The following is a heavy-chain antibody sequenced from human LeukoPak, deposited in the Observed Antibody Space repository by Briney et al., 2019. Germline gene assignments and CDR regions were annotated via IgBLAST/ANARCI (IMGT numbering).Heavy chain of an antibody. CDR2: ISGSGDNT. D-gene: IGHD3-22*01. J-gene: IGHJ4*02. CDR3: AKGSYYDSSGSFYFDY. CDR1: GFTFSSYA. V-gene: IGHV3-23*01. Sequence: GGSLRLSCAASGFTFSSYAMSWVRQAPGKGLEWVSGISGSGDNTYYADSVKGRFTISRDSSKNTLYVQVNSLGTEDTAAYYCAKGSYYDSSGSFYFDYWGQGALVTVSS.